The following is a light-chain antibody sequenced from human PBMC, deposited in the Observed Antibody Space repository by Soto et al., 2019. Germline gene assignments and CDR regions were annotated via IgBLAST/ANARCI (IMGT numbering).Light chain of an antibody. Sequence: DIQMTQSPSSLSASVGDRVTITCRASQSISSYLNWYQQNPGKAPKLLIYAAYSLQSGDPSRFSGSGSGTDFTLSINSLQPEDFAAYDCQQSYSTPRTFGPGTTVDIK. CDR1: QSISSY. V-gene: IGKV1-39*01. CDR2: AAY. J-gene: IGKJ3*01. CDR3: QQSYSTPRT.